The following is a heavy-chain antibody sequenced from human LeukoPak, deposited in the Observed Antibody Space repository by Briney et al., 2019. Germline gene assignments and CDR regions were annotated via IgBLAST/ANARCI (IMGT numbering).Heavy chain of an antibody. D-gene: IGHD2-15*01. CDR1: GFTFSNYA. CDR3: ARGSSPDY. CDR2: INGGGSNT. J-gene: IGHJ4*02. V-gene: IGHV3-23*01. Sequence: GGSLRLSCAASGFTFSNYAMSWIRQAPGRGLDWVSTINGGGSNTFYADSVKGRFTISRGASKSTVSLQMNSLRAEDTAIYYCARGSSPDYWGQGTLVTVSS.